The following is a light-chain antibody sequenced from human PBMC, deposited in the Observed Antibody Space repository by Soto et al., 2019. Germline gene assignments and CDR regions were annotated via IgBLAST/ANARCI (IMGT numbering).Light chain of an antibody. V-gene: IGLV2-11*01. CDR2: DVT. Sequence: QSVLTQPRSVSGSPGQSVTISCTGTGSDVGGYNYVSWYQQYPDKAPKVMIYDVTKRPAGVPDRFSGSKSRNTASLTISGLQADDEADYYCCSYAGSYTYVFGTGTKLTVL. CDR1: GSDVGGYNY. J-gene: IGLJ1*01. CDR3: CSYAGSYTYV.